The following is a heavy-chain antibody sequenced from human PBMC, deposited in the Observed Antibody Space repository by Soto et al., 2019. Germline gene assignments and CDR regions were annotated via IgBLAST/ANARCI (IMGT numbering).Heavy chain of an antibody. CDR2: IWYDGSNK. CDR1: GFTFSSYG. V-gene: IGHV3-33*01. D-gene: IGHD3-22*01. Sequence: HPGGSLRLSCAASGFTFSSYGMHWVRQAPGKGLEWVAVIWYDGSNKYYADSVKGRFTISRDNSKNTLYLQMNSLRAEDTAVYYCARGVYYDSSGPGFDYWGRGTLVTVSS. J-gene: IGHJ4*02. CDR3: ARGVYYDSSGPGFDY.